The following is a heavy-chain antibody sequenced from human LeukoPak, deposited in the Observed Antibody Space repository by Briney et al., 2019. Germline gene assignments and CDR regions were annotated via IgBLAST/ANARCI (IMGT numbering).Heavy chain of an antibody. Sequence: GGSLRLSCAASGFTFRSYGMHWVRQAPGKGLEWVAVIWYDGSEKYYADSVRGRFTISKDNSKNMLYLQMNSLRAEDTAVYYCASRNYWGQGTLVTVSS. V-gene: IGHV3-33*01. CDR2: IWYDGSEK. J-gene: IGHJ4*02. CDR1: GFTFRSYG. D-gene: IGHD1-14*01. CDR3: ASRNY.